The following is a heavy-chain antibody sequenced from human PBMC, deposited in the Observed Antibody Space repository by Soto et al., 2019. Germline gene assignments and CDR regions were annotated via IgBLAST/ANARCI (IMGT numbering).Heavy chain of an antibody. CDR2: INHSGST. J-gene: IGHJ4*02. CDR1: GGSFSGYY. D-gene: IGHD3-3*01. Sequence: QVQLQQWGAGLLKPSETLSLTCAVYGGSFSGYYWSWIRQPPGKGLEWIGEINHSGSTNYNPSLKSRVIISVDTSKNQFSLKLSSVTAADTAVYYCAIDFWRGYMNAYFDYWGQGTLVTVSS. V-gene: IGHV4-34*01. CDR3: AIDFWRGYMNAYFDY.